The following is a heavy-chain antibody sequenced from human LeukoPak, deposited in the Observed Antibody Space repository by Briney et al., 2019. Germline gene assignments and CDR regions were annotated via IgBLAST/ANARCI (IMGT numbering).Heavy chain of an antibody. J-gene: IGHJ4*02. CDR1: GYTFTIDY. V-gene: IGHV1-46*01. CDR3: ASRGIFDY. D-gene: IGHD3-9*01. CDR2: INPSGGST. Sequence: ASVKVSCKAAGYTFTIDYMQWVRQAPGQGLEWMGIINPSGGSTSYAQKFQGTVTMTRDTSTSTVYMELSSLRSEDTAVYYCASRGIFDYWGQGTLVNVSS.